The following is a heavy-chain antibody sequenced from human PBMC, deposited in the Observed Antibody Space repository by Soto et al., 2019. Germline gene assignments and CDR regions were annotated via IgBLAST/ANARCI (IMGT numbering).Heavy chain of an antibody. J-gene: IGHJ4*02. Sequence: ASVKVSCKASGYSFTAYFIHWVRQAPGQGLEWMGWINPNSGDTNCAQKFEGWVTMTRDTSIGTAYMELRRLSFDDTAVYYCARDMQGPYYDTSGYYISPYFDFWGPGTMVTV. D-gene: IGHD3-22*01. V-gene: IGHV1-2*04. CDR3: ARDMQGPYYDTSGYYISPYFDF. CDR1: GYSFTAYF. CDR2: INPNSGDT.